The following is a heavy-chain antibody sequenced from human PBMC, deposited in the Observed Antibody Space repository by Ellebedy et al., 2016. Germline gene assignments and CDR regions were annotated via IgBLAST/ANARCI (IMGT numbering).Heavy chain of an antibody. CDR1: GGSISTYY. CDR3: ARHLRYSYGYDYFDY. Sequence: GSLRLXXKASGGSISTYYWGWIRQPPGKGLEWIGSIYYSGSTYYNPSLKSRVTISVDTSKNQFSLKLSSVTAADTAVYYCARHLRYSYGYDYFDYWGQGTLVTVSS. J-gene: IGHJ4*02. CDR2: IYYSGST. D-gene: IGHD5-18*01. V-gene: IGHV4-39*01.